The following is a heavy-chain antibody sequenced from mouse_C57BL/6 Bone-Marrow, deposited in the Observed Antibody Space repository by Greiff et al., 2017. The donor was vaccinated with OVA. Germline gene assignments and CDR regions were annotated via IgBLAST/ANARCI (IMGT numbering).Heavy chain of an antibody. CDR2: ISSGGDYI. D-gene: IGHD1-3*01. Sequence: EVKVEESGAGLVKPGGSLKLSCAASGFTFSSYAMSWVRQTPEKRLEWVAYISSGGDYIYYADTVKGRFTISRDNARNTLYLQMSSLKSEDTAMYYCTRRPSLSGYFDVWGTGTTVTVSS. V-gene: IGHV5S21*01. J-gene: IGHJ1*03. CDR1: GFTFSSYA. CDR3: TRRPSLSGYFDV.